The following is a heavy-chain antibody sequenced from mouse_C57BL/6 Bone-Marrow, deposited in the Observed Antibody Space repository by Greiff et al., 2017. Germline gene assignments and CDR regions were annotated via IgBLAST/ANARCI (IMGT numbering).Heavy chain of an antibody. J-gene: IGHJ1*03. CDR2: IWSGGST. CDR3: ARLTGNWYCDV. CDR1: GFSLTSYG. Sequence: QVQLQQSGPGLVQPSQSLSITCTVSGFSLTSYGVHWVRQSPGKGLEWLGVIWSGGSTDYNAAFISRLSISKDNSKSKVFFKMNSLQADDTAIYYCARLTGNWYCDVWGTGTTVTVSS. D-gene: IGHD4-1*01. V-gene: IGHV2-2*01.